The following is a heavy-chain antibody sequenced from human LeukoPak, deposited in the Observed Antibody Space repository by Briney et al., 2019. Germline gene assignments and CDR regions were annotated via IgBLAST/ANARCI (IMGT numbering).Heavy chain of an antibody. V-gene: IGHV4-59*08. Sequence: SETLSLTCTVSGGSISSYYWSWIRQPPGKGLEWIGYIYYGGSTNYNPSLKSRVTISVDTSKNQFSLKLSSVTAADTAVYYCARQGYSYGLPIDYWGQGTLVTVSS. D-gene: IGHD5-18*01. CDR1: GGSISSYY. CDR3: ARQGYSYGLPIDY. CDR2: IYYGGST. J-gene: IGHJ4*02.